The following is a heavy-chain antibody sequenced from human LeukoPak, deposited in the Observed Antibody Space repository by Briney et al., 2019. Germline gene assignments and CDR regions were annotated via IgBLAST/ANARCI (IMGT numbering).Heavy chain of an antibody. D-gene: IGHD6-13*01. CDR3: ASTKESSSHEFFQH. V-gene: IGHV4-38-2*02. J-gene: IGHJ1*01. CDR2: IYHSGST. Sequence: PSETLSLTCTVSGYSISSGYYWGWIRQPPGKGLEWIGSIYHSGSTYYNPSLKSRVTISLDKSKNQFSLKLSSVTAADTAVYYCASTKESSSHEFFQHWGQGTLVTVSS. CDR1: GYSISSGYY.